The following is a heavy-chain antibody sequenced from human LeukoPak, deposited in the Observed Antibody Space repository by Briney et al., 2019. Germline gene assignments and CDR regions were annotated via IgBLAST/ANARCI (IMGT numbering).Heavy chain of an antibody. D-gene: IGHD1-14*01. CDR1: GGSISSYY. V-gene: IGHV4-59*01. Sequence: SETLSLTCTVSGGSISSYYWSWIRQPPGKGLEWIGYIYYSGSTNYNPSLKSRVTISVDTSKNQFSLKLSSVTAADTAVYYCARVSPDAIYYYYYYMDVWGKGTTVTVSS. J-gene: IGHJ6*03. CDR3: ARVSPDAIYYYYYYMDV. CDR2: IYYSGST.